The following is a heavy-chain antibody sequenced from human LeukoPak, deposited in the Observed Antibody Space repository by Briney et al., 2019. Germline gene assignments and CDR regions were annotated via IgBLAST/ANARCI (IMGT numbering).Heavy chain of an antibody. CDR2: IKQDGSEK. D-gene: IGHD5-18*01. V-gene: IGHV3-7*01. Sequence: GGSLRLSCAASGFTFSSYWMSWVRQAPGKGLEWVANIKQDGSEKYYVDSVKGRFTISRDNAKNTLYLQMNSLRAEDTAVYYCASPRGYSYGFAFDIWGQGTMVTVSS. CDR3: ASPRGYSYGFAFDI. J-gene: IGHJ3*02. CDR1: GFTFSSYW.